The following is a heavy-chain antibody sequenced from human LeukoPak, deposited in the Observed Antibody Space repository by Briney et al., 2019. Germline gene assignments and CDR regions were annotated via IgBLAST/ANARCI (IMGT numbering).Heavy chain of an antibody. CDR1: GFTFSSYG. V-gene: IGHV3-30*02. CDR2: IRYDGSNK. CDR3: AKDKEGRNYFDY. J-gene: IGHJ4*02. Sequence: PGGSLRLSCAVSGFTFSSYGMHWVRQAPGKGLEWVAFIRYDGSNKYYADSVKGRFTISRDNSKNTLYLQMNSLRAEDTAVYYCAKDKEGRNYFDYWGQGTLVTVSS.